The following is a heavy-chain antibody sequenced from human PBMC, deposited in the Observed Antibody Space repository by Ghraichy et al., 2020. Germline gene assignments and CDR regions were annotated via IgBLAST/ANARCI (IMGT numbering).Heavy chain of an antibody. Sequence: GGSLRLSCAASGFTFSSYSMNWVRQAPGKGLEWVSSISSSSSYIYYADSVKGRFTISRDNAKNSLYLQMNSLRAEDTAVYYCARDGDSYDSSGYLDYWGQGTLVTVSS. J-gene: IGHJ4*02. D-gene: IGHD3-22*01. CDR3: ARDGDSYDSSGYLDY. CDR1: GFTFSSYS. CDR2: ISSSSSYI. V-gene: IGHV3-21*01.